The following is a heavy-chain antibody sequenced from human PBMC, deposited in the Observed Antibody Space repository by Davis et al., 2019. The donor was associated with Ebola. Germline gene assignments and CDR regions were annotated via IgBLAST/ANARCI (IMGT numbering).Heavy chain of an antibody. CDR3: ARGPQGYCSSTSCYKAYYYYGMDV. CDR2: IYYSGST. D-gene: IGHD2-2*02. J-gene: IGHJ6*02. V-gene: IGHV4-31*03. Sequence: SETLSLTCTVSGGSISSGGYYWSWIRQHPGKGLEWIGYIYYSGSTYYNPSLKSRVTISVDTSKNQFSLKLSSVTAADTAVYYCARGPQGYCSSTSCYKAYYYYGMDVWGQGTTVTVSS. CDR1: GGSISSGGYY.